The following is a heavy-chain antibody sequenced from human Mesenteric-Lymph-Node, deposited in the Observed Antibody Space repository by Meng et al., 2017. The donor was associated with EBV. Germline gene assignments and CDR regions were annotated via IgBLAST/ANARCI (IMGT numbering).Heavy chain of an antibody. CDR1: GGAVSSSSYY. V-gene: IGHV4-61*01. CDR2: IYYSGST. J-gene: IGHJ3*02. D-gene: IGHD4-17*01. Sequence: QLQLQESGPGLVKPSETLSLTCTVSGGAVSSSSYYWSWIRQPPGKGLEWIGYIYYSGSTNYNPSLKSRVAISLNTSRTQFSVRLSSVTAADTAVYYCARFTYGDPAGIWGQGTMVTV. CDR3: ARFTYGDPAGI.